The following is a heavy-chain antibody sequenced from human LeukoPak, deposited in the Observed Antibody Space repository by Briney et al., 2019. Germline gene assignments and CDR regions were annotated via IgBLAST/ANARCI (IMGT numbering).Heavy chain of an antibody. CDR1: GFTFSSYG. CDR2: ISYDGSNK. CDR3: AKRGVIRVILVGFHKEAYYFDS. V-gene: IGHV3-30*18. J-gene: IGHJ4*02. D-gene: IGHD3-10*01. Sequence: GGSLRLSCAASGFTFSSYGMHWVRQAPGKGLEWVAVISYDGSNKYYADSVKGRFTISRDNSKNTLYLQMNSLRAEDTAVYFCAKRGVIRVILVGFHKEAYYFDSWGQGALVTVSS.